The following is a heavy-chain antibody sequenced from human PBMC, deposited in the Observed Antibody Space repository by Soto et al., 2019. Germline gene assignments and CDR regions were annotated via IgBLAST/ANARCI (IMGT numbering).Heavy chain of an antibody. CDR2: IKQDGSEK. CDR1: GFTFSRYW. Sequence: GGALRLSCAASGFTFSRYWMSWVRQAPGKGLEWVANIKQDGSEKYYVDSVKGRFTISRDNAKNSLYLQMNSLRAEDTAVYYCARVPVLGFGELYGCFDPWGQGTLVTVSS. J-gene: IGHJ5*02. D-gene: IGHD3-10*01. V-gene: IGHV3-7*01. CDR3: ARVPVLGFGELYGCFDP.